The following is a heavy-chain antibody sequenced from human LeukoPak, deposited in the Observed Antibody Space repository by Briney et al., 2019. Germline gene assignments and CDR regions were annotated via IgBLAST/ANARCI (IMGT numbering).Heavy chain of an antibody. D-gene: IGHD6-19*01. CDR2: IRYDGSNK. J-gene: IGHJ6*03. V-gene: IGHV3-30*02. Sequence: PGGSLRLSCAASGFTFSSYGMHWVRQAPGKGLEWVAFIRYDGSNKYYADSVKGRFTISRDNSKNTLYLQMNSLRAEDTAVYYCAKDLARYSSGWYYYMDVWGKGTTVTISS. CDR3: AKDLARYSSGWYYYMDV. CDR1: GFTFSSYG.